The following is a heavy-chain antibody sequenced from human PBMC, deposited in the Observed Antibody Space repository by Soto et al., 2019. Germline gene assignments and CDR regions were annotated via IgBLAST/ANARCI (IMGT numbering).Heavy chain of an antibody. J-gene: IGHJ4*02. CDR2: IVPIFGTA. V-gene: IGHV1-69*13. D-gene: IGHD5-12*01. Sequence: GASVKVSCKASGYTFTSYGISWVRQAPGQGLEWMGGIVPIFGTANYAQKFQGRVTITADESTSTAYMELSSLRSEDTAVYYCASDRAWLQLIFDYWGQGTLVTVSS. CDR1: GYTFTSYG. CDR3: ASDRAWLQLIFDY.